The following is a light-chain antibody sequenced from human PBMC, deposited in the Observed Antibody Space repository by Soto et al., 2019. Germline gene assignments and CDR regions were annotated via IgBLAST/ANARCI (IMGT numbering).Light chain of an antibody. J-gene: IGKJ1*01. Sequence: ILLTKSPNPLPLSLAGRPTTTCNPGRPVLSNSNIKNSLAWYQQRPGQPPKLLIYWASTRESGVPDRFIGSGSGTDFTLTITSLQAEDVAVYYCQQYYDTPQTFGQGTRVEIK. CDR1: RPVLSNSNIKNS. CDR3: QQYYDTPQT. CDR2: WAS. V-gene: IGKV4-1*01.